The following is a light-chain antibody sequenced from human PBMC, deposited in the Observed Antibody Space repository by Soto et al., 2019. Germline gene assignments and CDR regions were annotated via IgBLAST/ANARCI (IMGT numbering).Light chain of an antibody. J-gene: IGLJ2*01. Sequence: QSALTQPRSVSGSPGHSVTISCTGTSSDVGAYNYVSWYQQHPGKAPKLIIYDVNKRPSGVPDRFSGSKSGNTASLTIYGLQAEDEGDYFCCSYEGTYSFRVFGGGTKLTVL. V-gene: IGLV2-11*01. CDR3: CSYEGTYSFRV. CDR2: DVN. CDR1: SSDVGAYNY.